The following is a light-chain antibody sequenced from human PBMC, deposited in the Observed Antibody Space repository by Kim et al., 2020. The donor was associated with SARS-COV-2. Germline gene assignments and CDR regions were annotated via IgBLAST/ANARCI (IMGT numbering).Light chain of an antibody. CDR3: QTWGAGIIV. V-gene: IGLV4-69*01. CDR1: SAHRFNT. CDR2: LHIDGSS. J-gene: IGLJ2*01. Sequence: SATLTCPLTSAHRFNTIACHQLLPQKGPGYLMKLHIDGSSSKGDWTPARFPGSISGAEPYLTISGLQSEDEADYYCQTWGAGIIVFGGGTQLTVL.